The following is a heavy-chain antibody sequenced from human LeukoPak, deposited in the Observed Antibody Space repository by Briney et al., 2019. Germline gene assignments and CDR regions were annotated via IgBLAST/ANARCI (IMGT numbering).Heavy chain of an antibody. V-gene: IGHV3-30*18. Sequence: GGSLRLSCAASGFTFSSYGMHWVRQAPGKGLEWVAVISYDGSNKYYADSVKGRFTISRDNSKNTLCLQMNSLRAEDTAVYYCAKDFNWLSLEDAFDIWGQGTMVTVSS. CDR1: GFTFSSYG. CDR3: AKDFNWLSLEDAFDI. J-gene: IGHJ3*02. CDR2: ISYDGSNK. D-gene: IGHD3-9*01.